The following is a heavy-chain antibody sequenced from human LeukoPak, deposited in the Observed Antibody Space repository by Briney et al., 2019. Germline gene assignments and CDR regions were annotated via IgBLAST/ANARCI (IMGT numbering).Heavy chain of an antibody. CDR3: ARLPDTAMDYYFDY. CDR1: GGSISSYY. CDR2: IYYSGST. D-gene: IGHD5-18*01. V-gene: IGHV4-59*08. Sequence: SETLSLTCTVSGGSISSYYWSWIRQPSGKGLEWIGYIYYSGSTNYNPSLKSRVTISVDTSKNQFSLKLSSVTAADTAVYYCARLPDTAMDYYFDYWGQGTLVTVSS. J-gene: IGHJ4*02.